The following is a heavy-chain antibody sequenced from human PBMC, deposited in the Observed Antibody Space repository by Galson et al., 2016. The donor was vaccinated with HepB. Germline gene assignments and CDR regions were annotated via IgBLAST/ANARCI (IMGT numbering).Heavy chain of an antibody. CDR2: ISSDGGNK. Sequence: SPRLSCAASGFPFSVYSMHWVRQAPGRGLAWLTVISSDGGNKYYAASVKARFTISRDNSKNMLYLHMNSLRTEDTALYFCARRVDRRRDFDYWGQGTLVTVSS. V-gene: IGHV3-30-3*01. CDR3: ARRVDRRRDFDY. CDR1: GFPFSVYS. J-gene: IGHJ4*02.